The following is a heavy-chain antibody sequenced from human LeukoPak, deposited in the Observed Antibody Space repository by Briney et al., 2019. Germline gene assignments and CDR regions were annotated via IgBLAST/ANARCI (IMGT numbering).Heavy chain of an antibody. CDR3: VGGYGWLPDY. J-gene: IGHJ4*02. D-gene: IGHD6-19*01. V-gene: IGHV3-7*04. Sequence: GGSLRLSCAGYGITLSELRRNWVRQGPGKGLGWVSNIKKERSVKKYVDSVKGRFTISRDKAKNSVYLQMDSLRVGDTAVYYCVGGYGWLPDYWGQGALVTVSS. CDR2: IKKERSVK. CDR1: GITLSELR.